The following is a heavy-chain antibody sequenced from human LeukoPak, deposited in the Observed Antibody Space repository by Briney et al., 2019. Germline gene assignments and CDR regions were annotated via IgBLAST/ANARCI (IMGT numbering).Heavy chain of an antibody. D-gene: IGHD3-10*01. V-gene: IGHV3-30*02. CDR3: AKDVNYYGSGSDYYYMDV. J-gene: IGHJ6*03. Sequence: PGGSLRLSCAASGFTFSSYGMHWVRQAPGKGLEWVAFIRYDGSNKYYADSVKGRFTISRDNSKNTLYLQMNSLRAEDTAVYYCAKDVNYYGSGSDYYYMDVWGKGTTVTISS. CDR2: IRYDGSNK. CDR1: GFTFSSYG.